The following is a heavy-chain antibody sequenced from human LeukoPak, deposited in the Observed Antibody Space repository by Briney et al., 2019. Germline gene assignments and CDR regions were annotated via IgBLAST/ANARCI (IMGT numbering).Heavy chain of an antibody. CDR2: IRDDGSNK. J-gene: IGHJ4*02. CDR1: GFTSSSYG. D-gene: IGHD3-10*01. Sequence: GGSLRLSCAASGFTSSSYGMHWVRQAPGKGLEWVAFIRDDGSNKYSADSVKGRFTFSRDNSKNTLYLQMNSLRAEDTAVYYWAPLWLGELSGYWGQGTLVTVSS. CDR3: APLWLGELSGY. V-gene: IGHV3-30*02.